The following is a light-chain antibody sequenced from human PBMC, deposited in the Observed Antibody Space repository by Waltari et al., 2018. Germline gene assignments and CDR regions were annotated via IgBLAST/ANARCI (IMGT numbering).Light chain of an antibody. CDR3: QHYVRLPVT. CDR2: GAS. J-gene: IGKJ1*01. V-gene: IGKV3-20*01. Sequence: EVVLTQSPGTLSLSPGERVTLPCRASERIGRALAWYQQKPGQAPRLLIYGASTRATGIPDRFSGSGSGTDFSLTISRLEAEDFEVYYCQHYVRLPVTFGQGTRVEI. CDR1: ERIGRA.